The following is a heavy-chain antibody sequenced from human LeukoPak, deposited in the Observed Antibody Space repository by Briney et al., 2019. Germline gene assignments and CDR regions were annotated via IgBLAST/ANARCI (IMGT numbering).Heavy chain of an antibody. D-gene: IGHD6-19*01. CDR3: ARMTSSGWYREDY. CDR2: IYYSGST. V-gene: IGHV4-39*07. CDR1: GGSISSSSYY. Sequence: TSESLSLTCTVSGGSISSSSYYWGWIRQPPGKGLEWIGSIYYSGSTYYNPSLKSRVTISVDTSENQFSLKLSSVTAADTAVYYCARMTSSGWYREDYWGQGTLVTVSS. J-gene: IGHJ4*02.